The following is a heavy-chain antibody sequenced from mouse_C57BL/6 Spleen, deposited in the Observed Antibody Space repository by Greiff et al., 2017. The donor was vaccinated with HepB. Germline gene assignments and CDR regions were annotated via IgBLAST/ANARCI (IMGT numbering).Heavy chain of an antibody. J-gene: IGHJ1*03. V-gene: IGHV1-15*01. CDR3: AGWYYGSGWYFDV. CDR1: GYTFTDYE. CDR2: IDPETGGT. Sequence: QVQLKQSGAELVRPGASVTLSCKASGYTFTDYEMHWVKQTPVHGLEWIGAIDPETGGTAYNQKFKGKALLTADKSSSTSYMEHLSLTSEDSAVYYCAGWYYGSGWYFDVWGKGTTVTVSS. D-gene: IGHD1-1*01.